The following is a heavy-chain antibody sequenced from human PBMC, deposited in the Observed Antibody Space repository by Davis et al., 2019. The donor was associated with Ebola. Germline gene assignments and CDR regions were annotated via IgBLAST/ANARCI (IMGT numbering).Heavy chain of an antibody. CDR2: IWDDGSNK. V-gene: IGHV3-33*01. J-gene: IGHJ6*02. CDR3: ARDRNPKVTQKYYGLDV. D-gene: IGHD4-11*01. CDR1: GFTLSGYD. Sequence: PGGSLRLSCAASGFTLSGYDMNWVRQAPGKGLQWVAVIWDDGSNKYYADSVRGRFTISRDNSKNTLYLQMSSLRAEDTAVYYCARDRNPKVTQKYYGLDVWGQGTTVTVSS.